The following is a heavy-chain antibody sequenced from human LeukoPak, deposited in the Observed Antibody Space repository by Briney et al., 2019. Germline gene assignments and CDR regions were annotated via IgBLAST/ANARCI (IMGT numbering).Heavy chain of an antibody. D-gene: IGHD3-22*01. CDR3: ARGYYYDSSGYTFDY. V-gene: IGHV1-69*13. CDR2: IIPIFGTA. CDR1: GGTFSSYA. Sequence: ASVKVSCKASGGTFSSYAISWVRQAPGQGLEWMGGIIPIFGTANYAQKFQGRVTITADESTSTAYMELSSPRSEDTAVYYCARGYYYDSSGYTFDYWGQGTLVTVSS. J-gene: IGHJ4*02.